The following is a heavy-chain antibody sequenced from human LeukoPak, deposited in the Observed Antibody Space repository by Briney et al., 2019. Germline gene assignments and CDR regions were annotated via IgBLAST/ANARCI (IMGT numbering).Heavy chain of an antibody. J-gene: IGHJ5*02. Sequence: ASVKVSCKASGYTFTSYGISWVRQAPGQGLEWMGWISAYNGNTNYAQKLQGRVTMTTDTSTSTAYMELRSLRSDDTAVYYCARDPPSYYYDSSGYPTGWFDPWGQGTLVTVSS. CDR2: ISAYNGNT. V-gene: IGHV1-18*01. CDR3: ARDPPSYYYDSSGYPTGWFDP. CDR1: GYTFTSYG. D-gene: IGHD3-22*01.